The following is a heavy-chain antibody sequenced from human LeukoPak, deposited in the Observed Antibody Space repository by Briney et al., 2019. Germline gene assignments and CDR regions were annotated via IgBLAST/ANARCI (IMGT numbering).Heavy chain of an antibody. CDR1: GYTFTSYG. CDR2: ISAYNGNT. CDR3: ARVGYCSSTSCYDYYYYGMDV. D-gene: IGHD2-2*01. V-gene: IGHV1-18*01. Sequence: GASVKVSCKASGYTFTSYGISWVRQAPGQGLEWMGWISAYNGNTNYAQKLQGRVTMTTDTSTSTAYMELRSLRSHDTAVYYCARVGYCSSTSCYDYYYYGMDVWGQGTTVTVSS. J-gene: IGHJ6*02.